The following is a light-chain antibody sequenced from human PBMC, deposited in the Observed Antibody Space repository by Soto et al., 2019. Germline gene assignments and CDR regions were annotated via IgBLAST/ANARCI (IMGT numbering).Light chain of an antibody. V-gene: IGKV3-11*01. CDR3: YQRSNWPPT. CDR1: QSVSSF. J-gene: IGKJ4*01. Sequence: EIVITQSPAILSLSPGERATLSCRASQSVSSFLAWYQQKPGQAPRLLIYDASNRATGIPAKFSGSGSGTDFTLTISSLEPEDFAVYYCYQRSNWPPTFGGGTKVDI. CDR2: DAS.